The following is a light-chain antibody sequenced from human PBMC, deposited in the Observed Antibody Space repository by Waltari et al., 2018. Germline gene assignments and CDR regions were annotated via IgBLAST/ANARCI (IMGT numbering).Light chain of an antibody. CDR2: GAS. V-gene: IGKV3-15*01. Sequence: EREVTQYPATLSLSPGERATISCRASQNVTSNLAWYQQKPGQAPSLLMYGASTMASDIPARFSGSVSGTDFTLTISILQSEDFAVYYCQHHTNWLWTFGQGTRVEI. CDR3: QHHTNWLWT. J-gene: IGKJ1*01. CDR1: QNVTSN.